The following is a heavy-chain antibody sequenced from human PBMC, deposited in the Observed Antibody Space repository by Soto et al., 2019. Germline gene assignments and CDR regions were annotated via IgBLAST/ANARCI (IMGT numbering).Heavy chain of an antibody. D-gene: IGHD3-16*01. CDR1: GFTFSSYS. J-gene: IGHJ4*02. Sequence: PGGSLRLSCAASGFTFSSYSMNWVRQAPGKGLEWVSSISSSSNYIYYADSVKGRFTISRDNAKNSLYLQMNSLTAEDTAVYYCARDGGYDQYYFDHWGQGTLVTVS. V-gene: IGHV3-21*01. CDR3: ARDGGYDQYYFDH. CDR2: ISSSSNYI.